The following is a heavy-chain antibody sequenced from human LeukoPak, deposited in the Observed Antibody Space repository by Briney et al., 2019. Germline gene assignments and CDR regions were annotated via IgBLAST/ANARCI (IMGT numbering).Heavy chain of an antibody. V-gene: IGHV1-2*02. CDR3: ARSYYDILTGYYNGIDY. J-gene: IGHJ4*02. CDR1: GYTFTGCY. Sequence: APVKVSCKASGYTFTGCYMHWVRQAPGQGLEWMGWINPNSGGTNYAQKFQGRVTMTRDTSISTAYMELSRLRSDDTAVYYCARSYYDILTGYYNGIDYWGQGTLVTVSS. D-gene: IGHD3-9*01. CDR2: INPNSGGT.